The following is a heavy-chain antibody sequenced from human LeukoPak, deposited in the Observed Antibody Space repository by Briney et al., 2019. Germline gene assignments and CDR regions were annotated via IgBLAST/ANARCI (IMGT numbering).Heavy chain of an antibody. V-gene: IGHV3-48*01. J-gene: IGHJ3*02. Sequence: GGSLRLSCAASGFTFSSYSMNWVRQAPGKGLEWVSYISSSSSTIYYADSVKGRFTISRDNAKNSLYLQMYSLRVEDTAVYYCARGFPARRGAFDIWGQGTKVTVSS. CDR3: ARGFPARRGAFDI. D-gene: IGHD6-6*01. CDR1: GFTFSSYS. CDR2: ISSSSSTI.